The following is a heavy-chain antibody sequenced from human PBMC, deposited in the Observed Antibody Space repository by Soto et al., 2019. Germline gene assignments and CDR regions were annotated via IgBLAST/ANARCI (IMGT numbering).Heavy chain of an antibody. CDR3: ATYGCSGGSCYPGPFDY. Sequence: GASVKVSCKVSGYTLTELSMHWLRQSPGKGLEWMGGFDPEDGETIYAQKFQGRVTMTEDTSTDTAYMELSSLRSEDTAVYYCATYGCSGGSCYPGPFDYWGQGTLVTVSS. J-gene: IGHJ4*02. V-gene: IGHV1-24*01. CDR1: GYTLTELS. D-gene: IGHD2-15*01. CDR2: FDPEDGET.